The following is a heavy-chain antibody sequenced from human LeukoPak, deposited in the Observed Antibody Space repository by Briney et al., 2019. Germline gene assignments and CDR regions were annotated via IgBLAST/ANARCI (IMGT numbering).Heavy chain of an antibody. J-gene: IGHJ4*02. V-gene: IGHV3-74*01. D-gene: IGHD3-10*01. CDR1: GFTFSSYW. Sequence: GGSLRLSCAASGFTFSSYWMHWVRQAPGKGLVWVSRINSDGSSTSYADSVKGRFTISRDNAKNTLYLQMNSLRAEDTAVYYCARDMPHMVRGSNPLDYFDYWGQGTLVTVSS. CDR2: INSDGSST. CDR3: ARDMPHMVRGSNPLDYFDY.